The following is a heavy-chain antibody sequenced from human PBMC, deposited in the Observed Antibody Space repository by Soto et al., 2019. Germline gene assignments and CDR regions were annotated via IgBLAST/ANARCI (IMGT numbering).Heavy chain of an antibody. J-gene: IGHJ4*02. CDR2: SYSGSST. D-gene: IGHD2-15*01. CDR1: GFTVSSNY. Sequence: EVQLVESGGGLVQTGGSLRLSCAASGFTVSSNYMSWVRQAPGKGLEWVSVSYSGSSTYYADSVKGRFTISRHNTKNTLYLQMNSLRAEDTAVYYSARGCSGGSCYSGSKDYWRQGTLVTVSS. CDR3: ARGCSGGSCYSGSKDY. V-gene: IGHV3-53*04.